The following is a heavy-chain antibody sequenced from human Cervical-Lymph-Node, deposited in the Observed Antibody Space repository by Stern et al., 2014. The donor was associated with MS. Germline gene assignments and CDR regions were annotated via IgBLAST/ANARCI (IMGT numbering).Heavy chain of an antibody. J-gene: IGHJ4*02. CDR3: ARIGSGDYYGSPYFDN. Sequence: QVTLKESGPVLVKPTETLTLTCTVSGFSLTNPRLGVGWIRQPPGKALEWLAHLFPNDGKSYNTSLASRLTISQDTSKSQVVLTMTNVDPVDTATYHCARIGSGDYYGSPYFDNWGQGTLVTVSS. CDR1: GFSLTNPRLG. D-gene: IGHD2-21*02. CDR2: LFPNDGK. V-gene: IGHV2-26*01.